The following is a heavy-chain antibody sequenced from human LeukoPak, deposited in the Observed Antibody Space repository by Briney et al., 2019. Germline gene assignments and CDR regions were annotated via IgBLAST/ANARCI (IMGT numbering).Heavy chain of an antibody. D-gene: IGHD3-10*01. V-gene: IGHV3-9*03. Sequence: GGSLRLSCAASGFTFDDYAMHWVRQAPGKGLEWVSGISWNSGSIGYADSVKGRFTISRDNAKNSLYLQMNSLRAEDMALYYCAKDSDGSGSSSYFDYWGQGTLVTVPS. J-gene: IGHJ4*02. CDR1: GFTFDDYA. CDR2: ISWNSGSI. CDR3: AKDSDGSGSSSYFDY.